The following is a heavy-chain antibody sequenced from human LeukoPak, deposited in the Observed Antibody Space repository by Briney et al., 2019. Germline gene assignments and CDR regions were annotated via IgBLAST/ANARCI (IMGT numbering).Heavy chain of an antibody. CDR1: GFTFSDYY. Sequence: PGGSLRLSCAASGFTFSDYYMSWIRQAPGKWLEWVSYISSSGSTIYYADSVKGRFTISRDNAKNSLYLQMNSLRAEDTAVYYCASLPRRRRDGPPGDWGQGTLVTVSS. V-gene: IGHV3-11*04. J-gene: IGHJ4*02. CDR3: ASLPRRRRDGPPGD. D-gene: IGHD5-24*01. CDR2: ISSSGSTI.